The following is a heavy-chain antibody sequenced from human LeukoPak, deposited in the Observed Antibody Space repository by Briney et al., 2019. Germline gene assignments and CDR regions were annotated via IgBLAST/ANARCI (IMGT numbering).Heavy chain of an antibody. D-gene: IGHD1-26*01. CDR1: GFTFSIHA. J-gene: IGHJ4*02. Sequence: GGSLRLSCAASGFTFSIHAMSWVRQAQGKGLEWVSAISGSGGSTYYADSVKGRFTISRDNSKNTLYLQMNSLRAEDTAVYYCAKCIVGATAPFDYWGQGTLVTVSS. V-gene: IGHV3-23*01. CDR3: AKCIVGATAPFDY. CDR2: ISGSGGST.